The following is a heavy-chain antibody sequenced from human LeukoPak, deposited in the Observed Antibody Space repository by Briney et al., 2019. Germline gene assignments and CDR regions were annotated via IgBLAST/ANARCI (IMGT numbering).Heavy chain of an antibody. J-gene: IGHJ5*02. CDR1: GGSTSSYY. CDR3: ARGLYSSSWYWFDP. CDR2: IYYSGGT. Sequence: PSETLSLTCTVSGGSTSSYYWSWIRQPPGKGLEWIGYIYYSGGTNYNPSLKSRVTISVDTSKNQFSLKLSSVTAADTAVYYCARGLYSSSWYWFDPWGQGTLVTVSS. V-gene: IGHV4-59*01. D-gene: IGHD6-13*01.